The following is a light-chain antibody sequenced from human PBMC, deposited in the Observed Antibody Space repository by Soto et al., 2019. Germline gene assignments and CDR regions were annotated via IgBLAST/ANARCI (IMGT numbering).Light chain of an antibody. CDR2: AAS. Sequence: DIQMTQSPSSLSASVGDRVTITCRASQSISSYLNWYQQKPGKAPKLLIYAASSLQSGVPARFSGSGSGTDFNFSISSMQPEDFATYYCQQSYSTPVSFGPGTKVDIK. J-gene: IGKJ3*01. CDR3: QQSYSTPVS. V-gene: IGKV1-39*01. CDR1: QSISSY.